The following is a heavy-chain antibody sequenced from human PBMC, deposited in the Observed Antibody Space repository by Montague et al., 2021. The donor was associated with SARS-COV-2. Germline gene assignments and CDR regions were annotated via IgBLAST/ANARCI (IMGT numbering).Heavy chain of an antibody. CDR3: AGEYGSGSYSS. V-gene: IGHV4-4*07. D-gene: IGHD3-10*01. Sequence: SETLSLTCTVSGGSITSYYWSWIRKPARKGLDCIGLIYTSGSTNSNPSLKIRVTMSVDTSSKKFYLKLTSVTAADTAVYYCAGEYGSGSYSSWGQGTLVTVSS. J-gene: IGHJ4*02. CDR1: GGSITSYY. CDR2: IYTSGST.